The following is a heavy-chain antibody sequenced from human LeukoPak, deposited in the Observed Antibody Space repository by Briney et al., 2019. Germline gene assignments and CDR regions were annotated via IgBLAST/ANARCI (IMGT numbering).Heavy chain of an antibody. CDR2: IHDNGRT. D-gene: IGHD5-12*01. Sequence: SETLSLTCTVSGGPISGYFWSWIRQPPGKGLEWIGYIHDNGRTTYNPSLRSRVTISIDTSKSQFSLKLNSLTTTDTAVYYCARVGGYSGFHWGQGTLVTVSS. CDR1: GGPISGYF. V-gene: IGHV4-59*01. CDR3: ARVGGYSGFH. J-gene: IGHJ4*02.